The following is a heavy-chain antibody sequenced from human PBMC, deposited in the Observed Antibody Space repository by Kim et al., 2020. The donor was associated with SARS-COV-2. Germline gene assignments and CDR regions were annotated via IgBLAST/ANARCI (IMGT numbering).Heavy chain of an antibody. D-gene: IGHD6-13*01. Sequence: YEQKFQGRVHMTRDTSLSTAYMELSRLTSDDTAVYYCARGKAAVGSTCFDPWGQGTLVTVSS. V-gene: IGHV1-2*02. J-gene: IGHJ5*02. CDR3: ARGKAAVGSTCFDP.